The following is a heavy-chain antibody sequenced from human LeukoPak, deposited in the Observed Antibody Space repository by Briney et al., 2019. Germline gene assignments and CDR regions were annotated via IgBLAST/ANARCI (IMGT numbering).Heavy chain of an antibody. CDR3: ARVNLDGDLLDY. D-gene: IGHD4-17*01. V-gene: IGHV4-39*07. CDR1: GGSISSSSYY. J-gene: IGHJ4*02. Sequence: SETLSLTCTVSGGSISSSSYYWGWIRQPPGKGLEWIGEIYHSGSTNYNPSLKSRVTISVDKSKNQFSLKLSSVTAADTAVYYCARVNLDGDLLDYWGQGTLVTVSS. CDR2: IYHSGST.